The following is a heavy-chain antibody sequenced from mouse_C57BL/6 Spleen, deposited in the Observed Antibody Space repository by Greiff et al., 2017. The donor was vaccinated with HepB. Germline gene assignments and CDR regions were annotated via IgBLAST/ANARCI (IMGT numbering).Heavy chain of an antibody. CDR1: GYTFTSYW. J-gene: IGHJ4*01. V-gene: IGHV1-50*01. D-gene: IGHD2-4*01. Sequence: QVQLQQPGAELVKPGASVKLSCKASGYTFTSYWMQWVKQRPGQGLEWIGEIDPSDSYTNYNQKFKGKATLTVDTSSSTAYMQLSSLTSEDSAVYYCARRLRRGAGYAMDYWGQGTSVTVSS. CDR2: IDPSDSYT. CDR3: ARRLRRGAGYAMDY.